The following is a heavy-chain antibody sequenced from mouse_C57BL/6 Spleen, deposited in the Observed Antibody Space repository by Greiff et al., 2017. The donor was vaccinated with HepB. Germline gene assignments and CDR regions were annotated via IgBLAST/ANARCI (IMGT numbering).Heavy chain of an antibody. J-gene: IGHJ1*03. Sequence: VQLQQPGAELVMPGASVKLSCKASGYTFTSYWMHWVKQRPGQGLEWIGEIDPSDSYTNYNQKFKGKSTLTVDKSSSTAYMQLSSLTSEDAAVYYCARTPYFDVWGTGTTVTVSS. V-gene: IGHV1-69*01. CDR1: GYTFTSYW. CDR2: IDPSDSYT. CDR3: ARTPYFDV.